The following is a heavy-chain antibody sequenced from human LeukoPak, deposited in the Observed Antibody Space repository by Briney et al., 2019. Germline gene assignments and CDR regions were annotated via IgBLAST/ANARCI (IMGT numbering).Heavy chain of an antibody. D-gene: IGHD3-9*01. CDR2: IYYSGST. Sequence: SETLSLTCTVSGGSISSYYWSWIRQPPGKGLEWIGYIYYSGSTNYNPSLKSRVTISVDTSKNQFSLKLSSVTAADTAVYCRARGPPAYYDILTGYYAARWYFDYWGQGTLVTVSS. V-gene: IGHV4-59*01. CDR3: ARGPPAYYDILTGYYAARWYFDY. CDR1: GGSISSYY. J-gene: IGHJ4*02.